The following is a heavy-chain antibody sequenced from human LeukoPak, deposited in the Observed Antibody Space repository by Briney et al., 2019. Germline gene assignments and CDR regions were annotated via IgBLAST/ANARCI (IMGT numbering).Heavy chain of an antibody. CDR1: GGSFSGYY. CDR3: ARGRFGLTMVRGVIIARRWFDP. D-gene: IGHD3-10*01. J-gene: IGHJ5*02. Sequence: PSETLSLTCAVYGGSFSGYYWSWIRQPPGKGLEWIGAINHSGSTNYNPSLKSRVTISVDTSKNQFSLKLSSVTAADTAVYYCARGRFGLTMVRGVIIARRWFDPWGQGTLVTVSS. CDR2: INHSGST. V-gene: IGHV4-34*01.